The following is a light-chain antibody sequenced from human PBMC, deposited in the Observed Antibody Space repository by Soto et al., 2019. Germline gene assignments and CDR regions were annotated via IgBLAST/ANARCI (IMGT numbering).Light chain of an antibody. CDR2: GNS. CDR1: SSNIGAGSD. Sequence: QSVLTQPPSVSGAPGQRVTISCTGSSSNIGAGSDVHWYQQLPGTAPKLLIYGNSNRPSGVPDRFSGSKSGTSASLAITGLQAEDEADYYCQSYDNSLRVVFGGGTKLTVL. J-gene: IGLJ2*01. V-gene: IGLV1-40*01. CDR3: QSYDNSLRVV.